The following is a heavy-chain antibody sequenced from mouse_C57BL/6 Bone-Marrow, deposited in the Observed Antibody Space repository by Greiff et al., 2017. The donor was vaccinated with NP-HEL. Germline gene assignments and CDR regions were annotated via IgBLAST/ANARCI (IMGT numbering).Heavy chain of an antibody. J-gene: IGHJ4*01. V-gene: IGHV1-82*01. CDR3: ARRGVRLYAMDY. CDR1: GYAFSSSW. Sequence: FQLQQSGPELVKPGASVKISCKASGYAFSSSWMNWVKQRPGKGLEWIGRIYPGDGDTNYNGKFKGKATLTADKSSSTAYMQLSSLTSEDSAVYFCARRGVRLYAMDYWGQGTSVTVSS. D-gene: IGHD1-1*01. CDR2: IYPGDGDT.